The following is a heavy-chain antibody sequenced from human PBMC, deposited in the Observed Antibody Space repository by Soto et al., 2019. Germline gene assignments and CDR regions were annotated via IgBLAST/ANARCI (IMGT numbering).Heavy chain of an antibody. Sequence: GVSLRLSCAVSGINFHSQSMHWVRQAPGKVREGVAVVCHDGEKRQYADSVKGRFTINRDNSNNTLFLKMDGLRAEDTAIYYCVRDWAFYYDNGHLNWFDPWGQGTLVTVSS. CDR3: VRDWAFYYDNGHLNWFDP. CDR1: GINFHSQS. D-gene: IGHD3-16*01. CDR2: VCHDGEKR. J-gene: IGHJ5*02. V-gene: IGHV3-33*08.